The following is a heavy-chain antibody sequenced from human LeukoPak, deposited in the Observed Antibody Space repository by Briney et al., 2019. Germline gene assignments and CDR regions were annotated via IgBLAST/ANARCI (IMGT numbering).Heavy chain of an antibody. J-gene: IGHJ4*02. CDR2: ISAYNGNT. CDR1: GYTFTSYD. D-gene: IGHD3-16*02. V-gene: IGHV1-18*01. Sequence: ASVKVSCKASGYTFTSYDINWVRQAPGQGLEWMGWISAYNGNTKYAQKFQGRVTMTTDTSTSTAYLELRSLRSDDTAVYYCARDLFTLGGVIATKSLDYWGQGTLVTVSS. CDR3: ARDLFTLGGVIATKSLDY.